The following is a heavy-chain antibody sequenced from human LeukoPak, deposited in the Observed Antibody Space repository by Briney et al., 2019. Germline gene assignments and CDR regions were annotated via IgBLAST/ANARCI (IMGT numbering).Heavy chain of an antibody. D-gene: IGHD2-21*01. CDR1: GFTFSNYS. J-gene: IGHJ4*02. Sequence: LPGGSLRLSCAASGFTFSNYSMHWVRQASGKGLEWVAVISSDGTNKYYADSVKGRFTISRDNSKNTLYLQMNSLRAEDTAVYYCARGLCGGDCYDYWGQGTLVTVSS. CDR2: ISSDGTNK. CDR3: ARGLCGGDCYDY. V-gene: IGHV3-30*03.